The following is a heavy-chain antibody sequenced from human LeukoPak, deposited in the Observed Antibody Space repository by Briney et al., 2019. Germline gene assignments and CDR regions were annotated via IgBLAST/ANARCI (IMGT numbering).Heavy chain of an antibody. V-gene: IGHV3-23*01. Sequence: PGGSLRLSCAASGFIFSTYAMTWVRQAPGTGLEWVSIISDTGARTYYADSVKGRFTISRDNSKNTLYLQMNSLRAEDTAVYYCAKERESQLLWGYFDFWGQGTLVTVSS. D-gene: IGHD2-2*01. CDR1: GFIFSTYA. CDR3: AKERESQLLWGYFDF. J-gene: IGHJ4*02. CDR2: ISDTGART.